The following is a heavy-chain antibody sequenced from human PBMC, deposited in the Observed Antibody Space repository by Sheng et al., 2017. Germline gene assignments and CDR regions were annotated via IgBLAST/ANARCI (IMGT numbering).Heavy chain of an antibody. CDR1: GDSINSATFY. V-gene: IGHV4-39*07. J-gene: IGHJ4*02. CDR2: IYYRWEH. Sequence: QLQLQESGPGLVRPSETLSLTCSVSGDSINSATFYWAWIRQPPGKGLEWIGIIYYRWEHLLQPVPQESSHHINRHVQESVLPEAECCDRRDTAVYYCARSRSAYSSGWYGVYFDFVGPG. D-gene: IGHD6-19*01. CDR3: ARSRSAYSSGWYGVYFDF.